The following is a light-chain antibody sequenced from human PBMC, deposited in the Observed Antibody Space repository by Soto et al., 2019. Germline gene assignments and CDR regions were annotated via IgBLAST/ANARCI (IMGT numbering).Light chain of an antibody. V-gene: IGKV3-20*01. Sequence: EFVLTQSPGTLSLSPGERATLSCRASQSVGSNSFAWYQQKPGQAPRILIYGASTRATGIPDRFSGSGSWTDFPLTISRLEPEYFAVYYCQQYGSSPPLTFGGGTKVEIK. CDR1: QSVGSNS. CDR2: GAS. CDR3: QQYGSSPPLT. J-gene: IGKJ4*01.